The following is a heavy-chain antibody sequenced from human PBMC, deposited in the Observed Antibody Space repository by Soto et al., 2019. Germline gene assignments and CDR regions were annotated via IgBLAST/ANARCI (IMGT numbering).Heavy chain of an antibody. CDR1: GGSISSYY. V-gene: IGHV4-59*01. CDR3: ARAAVRADEDYFDY. D-gene: IGHD6-19*01. J-gene: IGHJ4*02. CDR2: IYYSGST. Sequence: PSETLSLTCTVSGGSISSYYWSWIRQPPGKGLEWIGYIYYSGSTNYNPSLKSRVTISVDTSKNQFSLKLSSVTAADTAVYYCARAAVRADEDYFDYWGQGPLVTVSS.